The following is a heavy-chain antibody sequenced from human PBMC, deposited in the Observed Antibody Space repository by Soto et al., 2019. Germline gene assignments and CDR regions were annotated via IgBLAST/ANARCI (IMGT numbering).Heavy chain of an antibody. J-gene: IGHJ6*02. D-gene: IGHD4-4*01. V-gene: IGHV3-23*01. CDR2: ISGSGGST. CDR3: AKWQSGPTVTTNYYYYGMDV. Sequence: GGSLRLSCAASGFTFSSYAMSWVRQAPGKGLEWVSAISGSGGSTYYADSVKGRFTISRDNSKNTLYLQMNSLRAEDTAVYYCAKWQSGPTVTTNYYYYGMDVWGQGTTVTVSS. CDR1: GFTFSSYA.